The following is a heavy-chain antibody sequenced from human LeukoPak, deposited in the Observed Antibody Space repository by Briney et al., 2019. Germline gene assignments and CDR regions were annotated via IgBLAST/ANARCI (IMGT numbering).Heavy chain of an antibody. CDR2: INHSGST. J-gene: IGHJ4*02. Sequence: SETLSLTCAVYGGSFSGYYWGWIRQPPGKGLEWIGEINHSGSTNYNPSLKSRVTISVDTSKNQFSLKLSSVTAADTAVYYCARVTGGTMIVAHFDYWGQGTLVTVSS. D-gene: IGHD3-22*01. CDR3: ARVTGGTMIVAHFDY. CDR1: GGSFSGYY. V-gene: IGHV4-34*01.